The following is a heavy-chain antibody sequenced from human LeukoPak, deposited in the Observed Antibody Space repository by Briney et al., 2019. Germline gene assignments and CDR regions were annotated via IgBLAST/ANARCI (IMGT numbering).Heavy chain of an antibody. Sequence: PGGSLRLSCTASGFTFGDYAMSWFRQAPGKGLEWVSYISRTSSTIYYADSVKGRFTISRGNVKNSLYLQMNRLTTEDTAVYYCATHSGYAQPYWGQGTLVTVSS. V-gene: IGHV3-48*01. CDR3: ATHSGYAQPY. CDR2: ISRTSSTI. D-gene: IGHD5-12*01. CDR1: GFTFGDYA. J-gene: IGHJ4*02.